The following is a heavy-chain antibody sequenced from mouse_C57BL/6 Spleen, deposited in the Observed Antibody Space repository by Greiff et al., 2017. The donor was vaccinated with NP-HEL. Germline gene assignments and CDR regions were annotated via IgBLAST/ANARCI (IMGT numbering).Heavy chain of an antibody. CDR1: GYTFTSYW. V-gene: IGHV1-50*01. CDR2: IDPSDSYT. J-gene: IGHJ2*01. D-gene: IGHD1-1*01. Sequence: QVQLQQPGAELVKPGASVKLSCKASGYTFTSYWMQWVKQRPGQGLEWIGEIDPSDSYTNYNQKFKGKATLTVDTSSSTAYMQLSSLTSEDSAVYYCARRPHYYGSRDDYWGQGTTLTVSS. CDR3: ARRPHYYGSRDDY.